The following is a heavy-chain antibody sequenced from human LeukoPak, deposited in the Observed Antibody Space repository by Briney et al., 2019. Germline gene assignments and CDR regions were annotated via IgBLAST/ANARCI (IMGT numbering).Heavy chain of an antibody. Sequence: ASVKVSCKASGYTFTSYGISWVRQAPGQGLEWMGWISAYNGNTNYAQKLQGRVTMTTDTSTSTAYMELRSLRSDDTAVYYCARSPRYYDSSGDFGYWGQGTLVTVSS. D-gene: IGHD3-22*01. CDR1: GYTFTSYG. J-gene: IGHJ4*02. CDR3: ARSPRYYDSSGDFGY. V-gene: IGHV1-18*01. CDR2: ISAYNGNT.